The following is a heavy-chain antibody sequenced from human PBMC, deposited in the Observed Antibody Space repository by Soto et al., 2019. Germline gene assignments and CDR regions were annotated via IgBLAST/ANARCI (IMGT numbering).Heavy chain of an antibody. D-gene: IGHD2-2*02. CDR3: AKSSALGYCSSTSCYTIDY. CDR1: GFTFSSYA. Sequence: SGGSLRLSCAASGFTFSSYAMSWVRQAPGKGLEWVSAISGSGGSTYYADSVKGRFTISRDNSKNTLYLQMNSLRAEDTAVYYCAKSSALGYCSSTSCYTIDYWGQGTLVTVSS. CDR2: ISGSGGST. J-gene: IGHJ4*02. V-gene: IGHV3-23*01.